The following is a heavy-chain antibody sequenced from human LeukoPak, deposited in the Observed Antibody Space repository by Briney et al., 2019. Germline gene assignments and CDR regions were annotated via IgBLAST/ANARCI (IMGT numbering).Heavy chain of an antibody. CDR2: IYYIGST. D-gene: IGHD6-13*01. CDR1: GGSISSSY. CDR3: ARRTSSSWYDYYYYMDV. Sequence: SETLSLTCTVSGGSISSSYWSWIRQPPGKGLEWIGYIYYIGSTNYNPSLKGRVTISVDTSKNQFSLKLSSVTAADTAVYYCARRTSSSWYDYYYYMDVWGKGTTVTVSS. J-gene: IGHJ6*03. V-gene: IGHV4-59*08.